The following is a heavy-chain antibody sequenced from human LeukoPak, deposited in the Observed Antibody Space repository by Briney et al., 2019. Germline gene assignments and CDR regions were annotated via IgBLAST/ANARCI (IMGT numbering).Heavy chain of an antibody. J-gene: IGHJ4*02. Sequence: GGSLRLSCAASGFTFSSYGMHWVRQAPGKGLEWVAVIWYDGSNKYYADSVKGRFTISRDTSKNTLYLQMNSLRAEDTAVYYCAKGFVVVTAIRDWGQGTLVTVSS. D-gene: IGHD2-21*02. CDR2: IWYDGSNK. CDR3: AKGFVVVTAIRD. V-gene: IGHV3-33*06. CDR1: GFTFSSYG.